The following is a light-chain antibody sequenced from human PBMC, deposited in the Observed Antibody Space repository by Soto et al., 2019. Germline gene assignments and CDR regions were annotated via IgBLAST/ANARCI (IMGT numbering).Light chain of an antibody. Sequence: EIVLTQSPGTLSLSPGEGATLSCRASQSVSSSNLAWYQQKPGQAPRLLIYDASTRASGIPDRFSGSGSGTDFTLTIIRLEPEDFAVYYCQQYGSSPDTFGQGTKLEIK. CDR1: QSVSSSN. V-gene: IGKV3-20*01. CDR2: DAS. J-gene: IGKJ2*01. CDR3: QQYGSSPDT.